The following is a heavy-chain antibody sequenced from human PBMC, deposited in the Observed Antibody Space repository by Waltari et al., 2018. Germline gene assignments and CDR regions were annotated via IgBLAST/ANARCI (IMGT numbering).Heavy chain of an antibody. CDR2: FKPEDGEI. J-gene: IGHJ4*02. V-gene: IGHV1-24*01. D-gene: IGHD2-15*01. CDR1: GYALSELS. CDR3: ATSNSGGRRGFDY. Sequence: QVQLEQSGAEVKKPGASMKVSCKVSGYALSELSMHWVRQAPGEGLELMGGFKPEDGEIIYAQKFRGRVTMTEDTSTETVYMDLSSLRSEDTAVYYCATSNSGGRRGFDYWGQGTLVTVSS.